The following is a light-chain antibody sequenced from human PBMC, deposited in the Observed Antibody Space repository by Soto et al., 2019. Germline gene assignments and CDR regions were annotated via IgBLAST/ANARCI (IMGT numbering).Light chain of an antibody. CDR1: SSDVGGYKY. Sequence: QSVLTQPASVSGSPGQSITISCTGTSSDVGGYKYVSWYQQHPGKAPKLMIYEGNNRPSGVSNRFSGYKSGNTASLTISGLQAEDEADYYCSSFTTSSTDVFGTGTKVTVL. V-gene: IGLV2-14*01. CDR3: SSFTTSSTDV. CDR2: EGN. J-gene: IGLJ1*01.